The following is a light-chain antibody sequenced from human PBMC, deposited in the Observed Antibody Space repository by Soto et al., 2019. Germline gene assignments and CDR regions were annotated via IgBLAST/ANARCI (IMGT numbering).Light chain of an antibody. J-gene: IGLJ2*01. CDR2: DIN. Sequence: QAVVTQEPSLTVSPGGTVTLTCGSSTGAVTSGHFPYWFQQKPGQAPRTLIYDINNKHSWTPARFSGSLLGGKAALTLSGAQPEDEADYFCFLSYSGGPVLFGGGTKLTVL. CDR1: TGAVTSGHF. V-gene: IGLV7-46*01. CDR3: FLSYSGGPVL.